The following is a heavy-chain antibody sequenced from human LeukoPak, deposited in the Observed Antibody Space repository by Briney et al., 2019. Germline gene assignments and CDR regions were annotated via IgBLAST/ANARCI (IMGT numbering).Heavy chain of an antibody. D-gene: IGHD3-16*01. CDR3: ARDKSPYIMDV. J-gene: IGHJ6*02. V-gene: IGHV1-18*01. CDR2: ISADNTNT. CDR1: GYTFTRYG. Sequence: RASVKVSCKASGYTFTRYGISWVRQAPGQVLEWMGWISADNTNTNFAQKFRDRVIMATDTSTSTAYMEMRSLRSDDTAIYYCARDKSPYIMDVWDQGTTVTVSS.